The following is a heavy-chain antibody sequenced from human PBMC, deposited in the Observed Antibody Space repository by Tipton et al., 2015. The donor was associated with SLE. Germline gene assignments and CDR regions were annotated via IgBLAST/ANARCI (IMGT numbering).Heavy chain of an antibody. CDR2: IYYSGST. CDR1: GGSISSSSYY. D-gene: IGHD6-13*01. J-gene: IGHJ6*03. Sequence: TLSLTCTVSGGSISSSSYYWGWIHQPPGKGLEWIGSIYYSGSTYYNPSLKSRVTISVDTSKNQFSLKLSSVTAADTAVYYCARGRAAADLYYYYYYMDVWGKGTTVTASS. CDR3: ARGRAAADLYYYYYYMDV. V-gene: IGHV4-39*07.